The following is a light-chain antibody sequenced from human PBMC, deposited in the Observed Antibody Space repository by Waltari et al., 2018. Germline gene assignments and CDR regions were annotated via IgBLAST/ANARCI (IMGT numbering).Light chain of an antibody. CDR2: YKSDSDM. J-gene: IGLJ3*02. Sequence: PGRPPQLLLRYKSDSDMQQGSGVTSRFSGSKAASASAGILLISVLQSEDEADYYCIIWHSSPLVFGGGTNLTVL. CDR3: IIWHSSPLV. V-gene: IGLV5-45*01.